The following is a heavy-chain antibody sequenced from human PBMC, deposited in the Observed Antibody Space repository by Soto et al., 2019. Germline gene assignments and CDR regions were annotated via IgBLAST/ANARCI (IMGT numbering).Heavy chain of an antibody. CDR1: GGSFSGYY. V-gene: IGHV4-34*01. CDR2: INHSGST. Sequence: SETLSLTCAVYGGSFSGYYWNWIRQPPGKGLEWIGEINHSGSTNYNPSLKSRVTISVDTSKNQFSLKLSSVTAADTSVYYCARGYSRNFDYPAQATLVTLSS. CDR3: ARGYSRNFDY. D-gene: IGHD6-13*01. J-gene: IGHJ4*02.